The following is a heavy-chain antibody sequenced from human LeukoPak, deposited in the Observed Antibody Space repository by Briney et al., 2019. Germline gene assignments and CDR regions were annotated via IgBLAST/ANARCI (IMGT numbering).Heavy chain of an antibody. D-gene: IGHD6-19*01. Sequence: PGGSLRLSCAASGFTFSSYAMSWVRQAPGKGLEWVSAVSTGGSTYYADSVKGRFTISRDNSKNTLYLQMNSLRAEDTAVYYCARASVAGTFDYWGQGTLVTVSS. V-gene: IGHV3-23*01. CDR2: VSTGGST. J-gene: IGHJ4*02. CDR1: GFTFSSYA. CDR3: ARASVAGTFDY.